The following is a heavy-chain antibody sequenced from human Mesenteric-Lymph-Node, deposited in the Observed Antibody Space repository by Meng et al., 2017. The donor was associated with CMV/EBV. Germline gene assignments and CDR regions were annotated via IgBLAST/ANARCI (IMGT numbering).Heavy chain of an antibody. D-gene: IGHD1-14*01. CDR2: ISRSGTTL. CDR3: ARGGVLHDRPDLSFFDY. Sequence: GESLKISCVASGFPFSNYAMNWVRQAPGKGLEWVSYISRSGTTLYYGDSVKGRINISRDNAKNSLYLQMNSLRVEDTAVYYCARGGVLHDRPDLSFFDYWGQGTVVTVSS. J-gene: IGHJ4*02. CDR1: GFPFSNYA. V-gene: IGHV3-48*03.